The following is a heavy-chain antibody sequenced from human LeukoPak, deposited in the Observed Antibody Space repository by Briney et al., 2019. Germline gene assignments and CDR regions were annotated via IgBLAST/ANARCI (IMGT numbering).Heavy chain of an antibody. V-gene: IGHV4-61*02. D-gene: IGHD6-6*01. CDR3: ARRRQLVQGNYYYYYYMDV. J-gene: IGHJ6*03. CDR1: GGSISSGSYY. CDR2: IYTSGST. Sequence: SQTLSLTCTVSGGSISSGSYYWSWIRQPAGKGLEWIGRIYTSGSTNYNPSLKSRVTISVDTSKNQFSLKLSSVTAADTAVYYCARRRQLVQGNYYYYYYMDVWGKGTTVTVSS.